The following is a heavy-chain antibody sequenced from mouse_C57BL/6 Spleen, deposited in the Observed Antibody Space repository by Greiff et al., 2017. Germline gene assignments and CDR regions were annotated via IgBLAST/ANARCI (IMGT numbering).Heavy chain of an antibody. V-gene: IGHV5-4*01. CDR1: GFTFSSYA. J-gene: IGHJ2*01. Sequence: EVKLVESGGGLVKPGGSLKLSCAASGFTFSSYAMSWVRQTPEKRLEWVATISDGGSYTDYPDNVKGRFTISRDNATNDLYLQMSHLKSEDTAMYYCSREGFFDYWGQGTTLTVSS. CDR3: SREGFFDY. CDR2: ISDGGSYT.